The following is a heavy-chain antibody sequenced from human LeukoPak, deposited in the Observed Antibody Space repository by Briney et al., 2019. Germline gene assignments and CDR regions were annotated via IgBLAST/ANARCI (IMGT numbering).Heavy chain of an antibody. CDR2: INSDGSST. CDR1: GFTFSSYW. Sequence: GGSLRLSCAASGFTFSSYWMHWVRQAPGKGLVWVSRINSDGSSTSYADSVKGRFTISRDNAKNTLYLQMNSLRAEDTAVYYCARESSSSAEPIWGQGTMVTVSS. J-gene: IGHJ3*02. D-gene: IGHD6-6*01. V-gene: IGHV3-74*01. CDR3: ARESSSSAEPI.